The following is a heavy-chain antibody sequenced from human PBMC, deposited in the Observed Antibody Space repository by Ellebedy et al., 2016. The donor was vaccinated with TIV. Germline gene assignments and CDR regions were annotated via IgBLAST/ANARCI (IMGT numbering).Heavy chain of an antibody. CDR1: GDSVSSNSAA. J-gene: IGHJ4*02. CDR2: TYYRSKWYN. Sequence: SETLSLTXAISGDSVSSNSAAWNWIRQSPSRGLEWLGRTYYRSKWYNDYAVSVKSRITINPDTSKNQFSLQLNSVTPEDTAVHYCARGPIAVAGTHFDYWGQGTLVTVSS. V-gene: IGHV6-1*01. CDR3: ARGPIAVAGTHFDY. D-gene: IGHD6-19*01.